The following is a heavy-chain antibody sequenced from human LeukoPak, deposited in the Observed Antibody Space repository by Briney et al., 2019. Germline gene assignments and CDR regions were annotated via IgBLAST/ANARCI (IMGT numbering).Heavy chain of an antibody. Sequence: SETLSLTCTVSGGSISSWCWSWIRQPAGKGLEWIGRICISGSTTYNPSLKSRVTMSADMSKNEISLKLTSVTAADTAVYYCATGAGDFDHWGQGTLVTVSS. CDR3: ATGAGDFDH. V-gene: IGHV4-4*07. J-gene: IGHJ4*02. CDR1: GGSISSWC. CDR2: ICISGST. D-gene: IGHD1-14*01.